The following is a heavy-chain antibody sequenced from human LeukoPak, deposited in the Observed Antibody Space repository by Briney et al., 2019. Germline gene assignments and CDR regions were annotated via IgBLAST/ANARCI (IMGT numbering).Heavy chain of an antibody. CDR2: ISSSSSYI. V-gene: IGHV3-21*01. CDR3: ARAISSWYPEGWFDP. CDR1: GFTFSSYS. D-gene: IGHD6-13*01. J-gene: IGHJ5*02. Sequence: GGSLRLSCAASGFTFSSYSMNWVRQAPGKGLEWVSSISSSSSYIYYADSVKGRFTISRDNAKNSLYLQMNSLRAEDTAVYYCARAISSWYPEGWFDPWGQGTLVTVSS.